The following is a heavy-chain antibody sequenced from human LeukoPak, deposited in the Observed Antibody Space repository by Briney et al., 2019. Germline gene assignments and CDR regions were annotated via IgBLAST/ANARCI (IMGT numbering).Heavy chain of an antibody. CDR2: IIPIFGTA. CDR3: ARGADGYELYNWFDP. Sequence: SVKVSCKASGGTFSSYAISWVRQAPGQGLKWMGGIIPIFGTANYAQKFQGRVTITTDESTSTAYMELSSLRSEDTAVYYCARGADGYELYNWFDPWGQGTLVTVSS. CDR1: GGTFSSYA. J-gene: IGHJ5*02. V-gene: IGHV1-69*05. D-gene: IGHD5-12*01.